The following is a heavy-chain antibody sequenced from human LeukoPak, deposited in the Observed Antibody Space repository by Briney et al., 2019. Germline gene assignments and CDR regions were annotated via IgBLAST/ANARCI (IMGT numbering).Heavy chain of an antibody. V-gene: IGHV3-23*01. CDR1: GFTFSTYA. CDR2: ISGSGENI. Sequence: GGSLRLSCAASGFTFSTYAMTWVRQAPGKRLEWVSSISGSGENIFYADSVKGQFTISRDSSKNTLSLQMSSLRAEDTAVYHCAGYGGNSFWGQGTLVTVSS. CDR3: AGYGGNSF. D-gene: IGHD4-23*01. J-gene: IGHJ4*02.